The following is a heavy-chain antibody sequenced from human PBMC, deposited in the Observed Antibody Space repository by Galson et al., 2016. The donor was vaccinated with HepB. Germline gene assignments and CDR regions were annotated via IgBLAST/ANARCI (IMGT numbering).Heavy chain of an antibody. CDR3: ARDPASFYYDSRFHPHDY. D-gene: IGHD3-22*01. V-gene: IGHV3-23*01. J-gene: IGHJ4*02. Sequence: SLRLSCAASGFTFRSHAMNWVRQAPGRGLEWVSPITPGSTNTIYADSVKGRFTMSRDTSTNTPYLQMNSLRAEDTAIYYCARDPASFYYDSRFHPHDYWGQGTLVTVSS. CDR1: GFTFRSHA. CDR2: ITPGSTNT.